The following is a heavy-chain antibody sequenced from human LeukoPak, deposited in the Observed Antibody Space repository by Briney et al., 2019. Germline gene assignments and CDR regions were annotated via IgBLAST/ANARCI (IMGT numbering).Heavy chain of an antibody. CDR1: GGSISSGDYY. CDR3: ARVGRGYSYGRHRFTFDY. V-gene: IGHV4-30-4*01. J-gene: IGHJ4*02. CDR2: IYYSGST. Sequence: PSETLSLTCTVSGGSISSGDYYWSWIRQPPGKGLKWIGYIYYSGSTYYNPSLKSRVTISVDTSKNQFSLKLSSVTAADTAVYYCARVGRGYSYGRHRFTFDYWGQGTLVTVSS. D-gene: IGHD5-18*01.